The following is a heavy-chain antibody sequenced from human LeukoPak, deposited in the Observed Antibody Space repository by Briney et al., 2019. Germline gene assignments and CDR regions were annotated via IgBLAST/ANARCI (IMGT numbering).Heavy chain of an antibody. D-gene: IGHD5-18*01. J-gene: IGHJ4*02. Sequence: PSETLSLTCTVSGGSISSYYWSWIRQPPGKGLEWIGYIYYSGSTNYNPSLKSRVTISVDTSKNQFSLKLSSVTAADTAVYYCERETFHAGYSYGYFDYWGQGTLVTVSS. CDR2: IYYSGST. V-gene: IGHV4-59*01. CDR3: ERETFHAGYSYGYFDY. CDR1: GGSISSYY.